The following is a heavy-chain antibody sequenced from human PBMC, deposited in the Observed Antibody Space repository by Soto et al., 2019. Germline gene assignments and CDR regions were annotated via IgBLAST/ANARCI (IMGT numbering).Heavy chain of an antibody. V-gene: IGHV4-34*01. CDR2: INHSGRT. Sequence: QVQLQQWGAGLLKPSETLSLTCAVYGGSFSGYYWSWIRQPPGKGLEWIGEINHSGRTNYNPSLKSRVTISIDTSNKQFSLKLNSVTAADTAVIYCARAELVTSTFSYYDYMDVWGKGTTVTVSS. CDR3: ARAELVTSTFSYYDYMDV. D-gene: IGHD2-15*01. J-gene: IGHJ6*03. CDR1: GGSFSGYY.